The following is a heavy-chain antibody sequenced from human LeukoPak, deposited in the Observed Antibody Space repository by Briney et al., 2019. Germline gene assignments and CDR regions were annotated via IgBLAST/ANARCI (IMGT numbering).Heavy chain of an antibody. CDR3: ARDSNHYYDSSGYYYPDYYYYYGMDV. CDR1: GYTFTSYG. V-gene: IGHV1-18*01. CDR2: ISAYNGNT. J-gene: IGHJ6*02. Sequence: ASVKVSCKASGYTFTSYGISWVRQAPGQGLERMGWISAYNGNTNYAQKLQGRVTMTTDTSTSTAYMELRSLRSDDTAVYYCARDSNHYYDSSGYYYPDYYYYYGMDVWGQGTTVTVSS. D-gene: IGHD3-22*01.